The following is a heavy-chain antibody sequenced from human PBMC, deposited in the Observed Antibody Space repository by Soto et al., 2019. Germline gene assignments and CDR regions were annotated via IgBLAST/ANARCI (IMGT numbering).Heavy chain of an antibody. CDR3: AREKVTRVTYYDGSGSYNWFDP. D-gene: IGHD3-10*01. Sequence: SETLSLTCAVSGYSISSDYYWGWIRQPPGKGLEWIGTIYYTGNTYYNPSLKSRITISVDTSKNQFSLKLSSVTAADTAVYYCAREKVTRVTYYDGSGSYNWFDPWGQGTLVTVSS. J-gene: IGHJ5*02. CDR1: GYSISSDYY. V-gene: IGHV4-38-2*02. CDR2: IYYTGNT.